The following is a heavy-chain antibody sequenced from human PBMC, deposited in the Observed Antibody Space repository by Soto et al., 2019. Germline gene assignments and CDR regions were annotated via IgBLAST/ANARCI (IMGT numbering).Heavy chain of an antibody. J-gene: IGHJ6*03. Sequence: PSETLSLTCTVSGGSISSYYWSWIRQPPGKGLEWIGYIYYSGSTNYNPSLKSRVTISVDTSKNQFSLKLSSVTAADTAVYYCARVNLEWLFHSKGYYYYMDVWGKGTTVTVSS. V-gene: IGHV4-59*01. D-gene: IGHD3-3*01. CDR3: ARVNLEWLFHSKGYYYYMDV. CDR2: IYYSGST. CDR1: GGSISSYY.